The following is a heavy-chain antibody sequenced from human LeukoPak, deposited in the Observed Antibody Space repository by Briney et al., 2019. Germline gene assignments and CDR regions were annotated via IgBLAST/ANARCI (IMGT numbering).Heavy chain of an antibody. CDR2: IIPIFGTA. CDR1: GGTFSSYA. CDR3: ATDYGGNLMFDY. J-gene: IGHJ4*02. V-gene: IGHV1-69*05. D-gene: IGHD4-23*01. Sequence: ASVKVSCKASGGTFSSYAISWVRQAPGQGLEWMGGIIPIFGTANYAQKFQGRVTITTDESTSTAYMELSSLRSEDTAVYYCATDYGGNLMFDYWGQGTLDTVSS.